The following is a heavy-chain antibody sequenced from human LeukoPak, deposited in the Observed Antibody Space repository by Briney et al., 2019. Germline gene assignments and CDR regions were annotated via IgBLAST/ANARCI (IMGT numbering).Heavy chain of an antibody. Sequence: SETLSLTCTVSGGSISSGSYYWSWIRQPPGKGLEWIGYIYYSGSTNYNPSLKSRVTISVDTSKNQFSLKLSSVTAADTAVYYCARYRDYDFWSGKDAFDIWGQGTMVTVSS. CDR3: ARYRDYDFWSGKDAFDI. CDR1: GGSISSGSYY. D-gene: IGHD3-3*01. CDR2: IYYSGST. V-gene: IGHV4-61*01. J-gene: IGHJ3*02.